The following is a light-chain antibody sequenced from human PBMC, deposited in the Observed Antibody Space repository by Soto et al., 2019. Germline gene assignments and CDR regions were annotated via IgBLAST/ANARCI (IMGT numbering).Light chain of an antibody. CDR3: CSYAGTNTFV. J-gene: IGLJ1*01. CDR1: SSDVGSYNL. CDR2: EGN. V-gene: IGLV2-23*01. Sequence: QSALTQPASVSGSPGQSITISCTGTSSDVGSYNLGSWYQQHPGKAPKLMIYEGNKRPSGVSNRFSGSKSANTASLTISGLQTEDEADYYCCSYAGTNTFVFGTGTKVTVL.